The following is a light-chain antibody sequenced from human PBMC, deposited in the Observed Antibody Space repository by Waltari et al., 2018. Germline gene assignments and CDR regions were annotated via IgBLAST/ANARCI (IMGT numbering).Light chain of an antibody. CDR1: QIVSRT. CDR3: QKIGTLPAT. CDR2: DAS. V-gene: IGKV3-20*01. J-gene: IGKJ1*01. Sequence: SCRASQIVSRTLAGYRQKPGQAPSLLIFDASSRATVIPVSFSGSGSGTDFSLTISTLDPEVFAVYYCQKIGTLPATFGQGTELEIK.